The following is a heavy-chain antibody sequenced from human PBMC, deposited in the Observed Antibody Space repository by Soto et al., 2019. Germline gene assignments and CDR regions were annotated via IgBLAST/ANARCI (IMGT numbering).Heavy chain of an antibody. Sequence: GWPLRLSCAASQFTFTRYSRNLVLKTPVKLLEWFSSISSTTNYIYYGDSMKGRFTISRDNGKNSLYLEIHSLRAEDTAVYYCARESEDLTSNFDYWGQGTLVTVSS. CDR1: QFTFTRYS. CDR3: ARESEDLTSNFDY. J-gene: IGHJ4*02. CDR2: ISSTTNYI. V-gene: IGHV3-21*06.